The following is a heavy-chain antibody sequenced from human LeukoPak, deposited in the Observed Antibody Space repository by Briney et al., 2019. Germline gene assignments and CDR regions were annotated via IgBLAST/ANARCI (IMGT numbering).Heavy chain of an antibody. V-gene: IGHV4-31*03. Sequence: WQTLSLTCTVSGGSISSGGYYWSWIRQHPGKGLEWIGYIYYSGSTYYNPSLKSRVTISVDTSKNQFSLKLSSVTAADTAVYYCARSLTGPFDAFDIWGQGTMVTVSS. J-gene: IGHJ3*02. CDR3: ARSLTGPFDAFDI. CDR1: GGSISSGGYY. CDR2: IYYSGST. D-gene: IGHD7-27*01.